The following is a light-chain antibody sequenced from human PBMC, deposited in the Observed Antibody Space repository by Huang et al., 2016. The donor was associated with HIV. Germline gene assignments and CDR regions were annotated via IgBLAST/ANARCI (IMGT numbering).Light chain of an antibody. J-gene: IGKJ4*01. Sequence: DIQMTQSPSSLSASVGDRVTITCRASQSISSYLTWYQQKPGKAPKLLIYASSSLQSGVPSRFSGSGSGTDFTLTISSLQPEDFATYYCQQSYSTLTFGGGTKVEIK. CDR2: ASS. CDR1: QSISSY. V-gene: IGKV1-39*01. CDR3: QQSYSTLT.